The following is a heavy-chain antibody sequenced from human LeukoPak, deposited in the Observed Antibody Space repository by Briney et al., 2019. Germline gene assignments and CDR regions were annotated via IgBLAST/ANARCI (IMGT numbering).Heavy chain of an antibody. CDR3: ARGGGRYYGSGSYYKFDY. V-gene: IGHV4-31*03. Sequence: SETLSLTCTVSGVSISSGAYYWSWIRQHPGKGLEYIGDIYYSGSTYYNPSLKSRVTISLDTSKNQFSLRLSSVTAADTAVYYCARGGGRYYGSGSYYKFDYWGQGTLVTVSS. CDR2: IYYSGST. J-gene: IGHJ4*02. D-gene: IGHD3-10*01. CDR1: GVSISSGAYY.